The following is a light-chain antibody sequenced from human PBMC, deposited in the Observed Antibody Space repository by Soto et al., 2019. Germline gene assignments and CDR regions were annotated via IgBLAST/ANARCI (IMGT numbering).Light chain of an antibody. J-gene: IGKJ3*01. V-gene: IGKV3-15*01. Sequence: DIVMTQSPATLSVSPGERATLSCRASQTVSVNLAWYQQKPGQAPRLLIYGASTRATGTPARFSGSGSGTEFTLTISSLQSEDFAVYYCQQYNDWPPFTFGPGTRVDIK. CDR1: QTVSVN. CDR2: GAS. CDR3: QQYNDWPPFT.